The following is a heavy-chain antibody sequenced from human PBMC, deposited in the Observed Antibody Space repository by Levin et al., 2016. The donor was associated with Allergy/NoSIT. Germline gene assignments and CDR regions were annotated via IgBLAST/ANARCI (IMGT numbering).Heavy chain of an antibody. J-gene: IGHJ6*03. CDR2: IYYSGST. V-gene: IGHV4-39*01. D-gene: IGHD3-10*01. CDR3: ARHDTMFRGESYYYYMDV. Sequence: WIRQPPGKGLEWIGSIYYSGSTYYNPSLKSRVTISVHTSKIQFSLRLSSVTAADTAVYYCARHDTMFRGESYYYYMDVWGKGTTVTVSS.